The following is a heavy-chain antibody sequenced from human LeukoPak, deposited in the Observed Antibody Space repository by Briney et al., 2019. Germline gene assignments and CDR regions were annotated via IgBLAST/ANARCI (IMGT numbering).Heavy chain of an antibody. V-gene: IGHV3-7*01. CDR1: GFTFSSYW. Sequence: GGSLRLSCAASGFTFSSYWMSWVRQAPGKGLEWVANIKQDGGEKYYVDSVKGRFTISRDNAKNSLYLQMNSLRAKDTAVNYCARETFRGEDYGYVWGGSFFDYGGQETLVTVST. CDR2: IKQDGGEK. CDR3: ARETFRGEDYGYVWGGSFFDY. J-gene: IGHJ4*02. D-gene: IGHD3-16*01.